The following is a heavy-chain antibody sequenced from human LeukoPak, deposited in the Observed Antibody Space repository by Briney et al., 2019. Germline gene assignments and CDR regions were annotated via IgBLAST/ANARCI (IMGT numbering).Heavy chain of an antibody. J-gene: IGHJ4*02. CDR3: ARGKGYFDY. CDR1: GGSTSSYY. V-gene: IGHV4-59*01. CDR2: IYYSGST. Sequence: SETLSLTCTVSGGSTSSYYWSWIRQPPGKGLEWIGYIYYSGSTNYNPSLKSRVTMSADTSKNQFSLKLSSVTAADTAVYYCARGKGYFDYWGQGTLVTVSS.